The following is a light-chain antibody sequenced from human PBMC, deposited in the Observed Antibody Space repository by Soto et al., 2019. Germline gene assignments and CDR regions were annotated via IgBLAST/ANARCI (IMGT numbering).Light chain of an antibody. CDR1: QSVSSN. CDR3: QQYHDWPPYT. J-gene: IGKJ2*01. V-gene: IGKV3-15*01. Sequence: EVVMTQSPATLSVSPGERATLSCRASQSVSSNLAWYQQTPGQAPRLLIYGASTRATGIPARFSGSGSRTEFTLTISSLQPEDFAVYYCQQYHDWPPYTFGQGTKLEIK. CDR2: GAS.